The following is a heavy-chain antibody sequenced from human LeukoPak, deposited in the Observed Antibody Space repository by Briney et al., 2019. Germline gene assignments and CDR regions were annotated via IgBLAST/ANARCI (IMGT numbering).Heavy chain of an antibody. V-gene: IGHV3-30*18. D-gene: IGHD6-19*01. CDR3: AKAESYSSGCDY. J-gene: IGHJ4*02. CDR2: ISYDGSNK. CDR1: GSTFSSYG. Sequence: GGSLRLSCAASGSTFSSYGMHWVRQAPGKGLEWVAVISYDGSNKYYADSVKGRFTISRDNSKNTLYLQMNSLRAEDTAVYYCAKAESYSSGCDYWGQGTLVTVSS.